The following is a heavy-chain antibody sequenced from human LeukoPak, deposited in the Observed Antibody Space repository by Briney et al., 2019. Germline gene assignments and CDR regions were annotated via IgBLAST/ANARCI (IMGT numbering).Heavy chain of an antibody. V-gene: IGHV4-39*01. D-gene: IGHD2-2*01. CDR2: IYYSGST. CDR3: ASQPIVVGPAAMRTAYYYYGMDV. Sequence: RQPPGKGLEWIGSIYYSGSTYYNPSLKSRVTISVDTSKNQFSLKLSSVTAADTAVYYCASQPIVVGPAAMRTAYYYYGMDVWGQGTTVTVSS. J-gene: IGHJ6*02.